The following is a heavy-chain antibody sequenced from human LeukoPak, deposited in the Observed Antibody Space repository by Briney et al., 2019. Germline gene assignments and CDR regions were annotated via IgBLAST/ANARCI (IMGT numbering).Heavy chain of an antibody. CDR2: THHSGST. J-gene: IGHJ4*02. CDR3: ARRGTYYLDY. Sequence: PSETLSLTCAVSGYSISSGYSWGWFRPPPGKGLEWSGSTHHSGSTSYNPSLRRSVTTSLNTSKNQFSLKLISVTAADTAVYFCARRGTYYLDYWGQGTLVTVSS. V-gene: IGHV4-38-2*01. CDR1: GYSISSGYS. D-gene: IGHD1-26*01.